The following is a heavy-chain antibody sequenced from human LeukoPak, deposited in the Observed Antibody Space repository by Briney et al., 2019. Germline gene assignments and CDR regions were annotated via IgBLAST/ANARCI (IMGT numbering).Heavy chain of an antibody. D-gene: IGHD3-22*01. V-gene: IGHV4-59*01. CDR1: GGSISSYY. CDR3: ARVDSSGYLGHAFDI. Sequence: TSETLSLTCTVSGGSISSYYWSWIRQPPGKGLEWIGYIYHSGSTNYNPSLKSRVTISVDTSKNQFSLKLSSVTAADTAVYYCARVDSSGYLGHAFDIWGQGTMVTVSS. J-gene: IGHJ3*02. CDR2: IYHSGST.